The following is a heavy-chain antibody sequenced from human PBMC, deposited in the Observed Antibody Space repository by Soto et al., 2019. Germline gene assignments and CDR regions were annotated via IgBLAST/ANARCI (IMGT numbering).Heavy chain of an antibody. CDR1: GASISSSY. D-gene: IGHD3-22*01. J-gene: IGHJ3*02. Sequence: QVQLQESGPGLVKPSETLSLTCTVSGASISSSYWSWIRQSPGKGLEWIGYVYYSGSTNYNPSLKSRVTISVDTSKNQFSLKLSSVTAADTAVYYSARGYYDTSGQSNTFDIWGQGTMVTVSS. CDR2: VYYSGST. V-gene: IGHV4-59*01. CDR3: ARGYYDTSGQSNTFDI.